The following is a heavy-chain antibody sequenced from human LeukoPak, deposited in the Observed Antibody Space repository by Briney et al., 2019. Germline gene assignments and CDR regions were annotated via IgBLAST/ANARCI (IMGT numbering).Heavy chain of an antibody. CDR3: ARDLLN. CDR1: GFTFSTYW. Sequence: GGSLRFSCAASGFTFSTYWMHWVRQAPGKGLEWVSLIDSDGNNTSYAESAKGRFTISRDNTKNTLYLQMKSLRAEDTAVYYCARDLLNWGLGALVTVSA. J-gene: IGHJ4*02. CDR2: IDSDGNNT. V-gene: IGHV3-74*03.